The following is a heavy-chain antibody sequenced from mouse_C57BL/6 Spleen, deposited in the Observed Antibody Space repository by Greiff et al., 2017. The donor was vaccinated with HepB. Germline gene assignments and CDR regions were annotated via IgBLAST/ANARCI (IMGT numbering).Heavy chain of an antibody. CDR3: ARRYYYGSSDAMDY. V-gene: IGHV1-52*01. Sequence: VQLQQSGAELVRPGSSVKLSCKASGYTFTSYWMHWVKQRPIQGLEWIGNIDPSDSETHYNQKFKDKATLTVDKSSSTAYMQLSSLTSEDSAVYYCARRYYYGSSDAMDYWGQGTSVTVSS. J-gene: IGHJ4*01. CDR1: GYTFTSYW. D-gene: IGHD1-1*01. CDR2: IDPSDSET.